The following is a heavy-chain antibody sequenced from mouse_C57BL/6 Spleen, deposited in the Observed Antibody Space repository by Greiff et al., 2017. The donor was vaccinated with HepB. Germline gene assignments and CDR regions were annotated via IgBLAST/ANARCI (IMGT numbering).Heavy chain of an antibody. CDR2: INPSNGGT. J-gene: IGHJ4*01. D-gene: IGHD1-1*01. Sequence: QVQLQQPGTELVKPGASVKLSCKASGYTFTSYWMHWVKQRPGQGLEWIGNINPSNGGTNYNEKFKSKATLTVDKSSSTAYMQLSSLTSEDSAVYYCARSRGSHYYGSSYNAMDYWGQGTSVTVSS. CDR3: ARSRGSHYYGSSYNAMDY. V-gene: IGHV1-53*01. CDR1: GYTFTSYW.